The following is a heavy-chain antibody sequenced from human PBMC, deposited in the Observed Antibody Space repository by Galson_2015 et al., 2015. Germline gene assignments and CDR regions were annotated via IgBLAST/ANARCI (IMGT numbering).Heavy chain of an antibody. D-gene: IGHD2-2*01. J-gene: IGHJ4*02. CDR1: GFTFSSYA. V-gene: IGHV3-23*01. Sequence: LRLSCAASGFTFSSYAMSWVRQAPGKGLEWVSGISGSGGSTYYADSVRGRFTISRDKSKNTLYLQMNSLRAEDTAVYYCAKYYCSSTSCSVTLLDYWGQGTLVTVSS. CDR2: ISGSGGST. CDR3: AKYYCSSTSCSVTLLDY.